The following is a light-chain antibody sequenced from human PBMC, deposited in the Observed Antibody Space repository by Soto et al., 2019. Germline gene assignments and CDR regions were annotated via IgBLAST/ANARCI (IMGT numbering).Light chain of an antibody. V-gene: IGKV1-39*01. CDR3: QQSYSAPRT. CDR2: AAS. Sequence: DIQMTQSPSSLPASVGARVTITCRASQSITNYLSWYQQRPGKAPKLLIHAASNLQSGVPSRFSGSGSETDFSLTISSLQPEDFATYYCQQSYSAPRTFGQGTKVEIK. CDR1: QSITNY. J-gene: IGKJ2*01.